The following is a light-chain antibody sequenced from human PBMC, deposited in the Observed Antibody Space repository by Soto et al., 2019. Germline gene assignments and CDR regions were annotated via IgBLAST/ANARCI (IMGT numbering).Light chain of an antibody. V-gene: IGLV2-8*01. CDR2: EIS. CDR1: SSDVGGYNF. CDR3: SSYAGNNNYV. Sequence: QSALTQPPSASGSPGQSVTVSCTGTSSDVGGYNFVSWYQHHPGKAPKLIIYEISKRPSGVPDRFSGSKSGNTASLTVSGLQAEDEADYFYSSYAGNNNYVFGTGTKLTVL. J-gene: IGLJ1*01.